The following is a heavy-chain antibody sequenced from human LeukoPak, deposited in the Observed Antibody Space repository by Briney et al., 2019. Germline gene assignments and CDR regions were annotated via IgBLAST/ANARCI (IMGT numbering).Heavy chain of an antibody. CDR3: TKDSCSGGSCYEDY. CDR2: ISGSGGST. J-gene: IGHJ4*02. CDR1: GFTFSSYA. Sequence: GGSLRLSCAASGFTFSSYAMSWVRQAPGKGLEWVSGISGSGGSTYYADSVKGRFTISRDNSKKTLYLQMNSLTAEDTAVYYCTKDSCSGGSCYEDYWGQGTLVTVSP. V-gene: IGHV3-23*01. D-gene: IGHD2-15*01.